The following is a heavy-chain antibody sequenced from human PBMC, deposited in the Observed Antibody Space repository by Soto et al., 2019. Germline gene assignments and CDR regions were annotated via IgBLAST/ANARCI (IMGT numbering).Heavy chain of an antibody. CDR1: GDTFSSYT. D-gene: IGHD3-10*01. CDR3: AASYGSGYRAFDY. CDR2: INPIVSMS. J-gene: IGHJ4*02. Sequence: QAQLVQSGTEVKKPGSSVKVSCKASGDTFSSYTINWVRQAPGLGLEWVGRINPIVSMSNYAQKFQGRVSMTADKSTSTAYMELRSLRSDDTAMYFCAASYGSGYRAFDYWGQGALVIVSS. V-gene: IGHV1-69*02.